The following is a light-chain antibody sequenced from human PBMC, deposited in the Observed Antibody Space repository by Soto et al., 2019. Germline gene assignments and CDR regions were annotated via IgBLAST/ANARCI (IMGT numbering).Light chain of an antibody. J-gene: IGKJ1*01. CDR2: AAS. Sequence: DIQMTQSPSSLSASVGDRVTITCRASQGISNYLAWYQQKPGKIPKLLIYAASTMQSEVPSRFGGSGSGTNFTLTFISLQPEDVATYYCQKYNSAPWTFGQGTKVDIK. V-gene: IGKV1-27*01. CDR3: QKYNSAPWT. CDR1: QGISNY.